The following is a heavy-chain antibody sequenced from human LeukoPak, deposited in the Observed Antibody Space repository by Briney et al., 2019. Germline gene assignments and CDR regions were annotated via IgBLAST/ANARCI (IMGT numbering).Heavy chain of an antibody. CDR1: GFTFSSYS. CDR3: ARDTGSTSCYYMDV. CDR2: ISSSSSYI. J-gene: IGHJ6*03. D-gene: IGHD2-2*01. Sequence: GGSLRLSCAASGFTFSSYSMNWVRQAPGKGLEWVSSISSSSSYIYYADSVKGRFTISRDNAKNSLYLQMNSLRAEDTAVYYCARDTGSTSCYYMDVWGKGTTVTVSS. V-gene: IGHV3-21*01.